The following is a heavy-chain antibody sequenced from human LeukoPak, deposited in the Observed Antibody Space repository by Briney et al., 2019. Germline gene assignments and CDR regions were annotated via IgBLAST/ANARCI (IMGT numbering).Heavy chain of an antibody. CDR2: ISAYNGNT. CDR3: ARGGPIYDYVWGSYRLIDY. D-gene: IGHD3-16*02. V-gene: IGHV1-18*01. Sequence: GASVKVSCKASGYTFTSYGINWVRQAPGQGLEWMGWISAYNGNTNYAQKLQGRVTMTTDTSTSTAYMELRTLRSDDTAVYYCARGGPIYDYVWGSYRLIDYWGQGTLVTVSS. CDR1: GYTFTSYG. J-gene: IGHJ4*02.